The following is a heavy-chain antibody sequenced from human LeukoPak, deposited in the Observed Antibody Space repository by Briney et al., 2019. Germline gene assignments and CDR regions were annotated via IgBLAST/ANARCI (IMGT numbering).Heavy chain of an antibody. CDR1: GYTFTGYY. D-gene: IGHD6-19*01. V-gene: IGHV1-2*02. CDR3: AGIGSGYSSGWTGA. J-gene: IGHJ5*02. CDR2: INPNSGGT. Sequence: ASVKVSCKASGYTFTGYYMHWVRQAPGQGLAWMGWINPNSGGTNYAQKFQGRVTMTRDTSISTAYMELSRLRSDDTAVYYCAGIGSGYSSGWTGAWGQGTLVTVSS.